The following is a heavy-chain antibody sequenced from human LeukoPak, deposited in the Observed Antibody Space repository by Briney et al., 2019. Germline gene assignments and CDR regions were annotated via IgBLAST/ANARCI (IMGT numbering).Heavy chain of an antibody. J-gene: IGHJ5*02. Sequence: SETLSLTCTVSGGSISSHYGSWIRQPAGKGLEWIGRIYSSGSTNFNPSLKSRVTMSVDTSKNQFSLKLRSVTATATAMYYCARDPGGYCSSTRCDTYWFDPWGQGALVTVSS. V-gene: IGHV4-4*07. CDR2: IYSSGST. D-gene: IGHD2-2*02. CDR3: ARDPGGYCSSTRCDTYWFDP. CDR1: GGSISSHY.